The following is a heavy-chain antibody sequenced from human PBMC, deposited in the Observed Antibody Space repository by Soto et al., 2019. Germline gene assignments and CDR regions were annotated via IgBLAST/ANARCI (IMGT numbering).Heavy chain of an antibody. CDR3: AKDSNATFDY. CDR2: ISGSGGST. CDR1: GFTFSSYA. V-gene: IGHV3-23*01. D-gene: IGHD2-2*01. J-gene: IGHJ4*02. Sequence: GGSLRLSCAASGFTFSSYAMSWVRQATGKGLEWVSAISGSGGSTYYADSVKGRFTISRDNSKNTLYLQMNSLIAEDPAVYYCAKDSNATFDYWGQGTLVTVSS.